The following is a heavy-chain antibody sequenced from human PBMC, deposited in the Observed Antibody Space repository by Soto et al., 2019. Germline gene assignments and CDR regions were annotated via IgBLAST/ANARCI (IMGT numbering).Heavy chain of an antibody. CDR1: GFTFSSYS. V-gene: IGHV3-30-3*01. Sequence: VQLLESGGGVVQPGRSLRLSCVASGFTFSSYSMHWVRQAPGKGLDWVAVISYDGSDTYYADSVKGRFTISRDNSKNTLYLQMNSLIPEDTAVYYCARPPTPFKLLSYFDYWGQGTLVTVSS. CDR3: ARPPTPFKLLSYFDY. CDR2: ISYDGSDT. J-gene: IGHJ4*02.